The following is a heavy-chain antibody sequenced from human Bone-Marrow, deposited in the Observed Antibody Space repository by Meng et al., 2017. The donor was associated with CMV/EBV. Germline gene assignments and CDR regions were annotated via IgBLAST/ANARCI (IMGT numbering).Heavy chain of an antibody. Sequence: FCGSDERWCLQSAGAGLEWIGDIKQSGSTKYNPSLEGRVTISVDTSKNQFSLKMSSVTAAETAVYYCARGPITIFGVVKGLVALDPWGQGTLVTVSS. CDR2: IKQSGST. CDR1: FCGSD. CDR3: ARGPITIFGVVKGLVALDP. J-gene: IGHJ5*02. V-gene: IGHV4-34*01. D-gene: IGHD3-3*01.